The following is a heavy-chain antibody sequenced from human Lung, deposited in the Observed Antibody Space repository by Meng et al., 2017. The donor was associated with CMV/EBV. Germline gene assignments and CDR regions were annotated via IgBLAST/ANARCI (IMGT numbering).Heavy chain of an antibody. J-gene: IGHJ4*02. V-gene: IGHV3-48*03. CDR2: INDATNNK. D-gene: IGHD5-18*01. Sequence: GESLKISCAASGFTFSLFEMNWVRQAPGKGLEWISYINDATNNKYYADSVKGRFTISRDNAQNSLYLQMSSLRADDTAVYFCARTPRGYSYGYSAYYFEYWXQGKXVTVDS. CDR1: GFTFSLFE. CDR3: ARTPRGYSYGYSAYYFEY.